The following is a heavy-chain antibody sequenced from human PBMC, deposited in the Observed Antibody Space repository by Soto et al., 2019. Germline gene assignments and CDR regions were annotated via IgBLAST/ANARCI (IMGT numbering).Heavy chain of an antibody. D-gene: IGHD1-26*01. CDR1: GFTFSDYD. CDR3: ARDLSGGNYYYHGLDV. CDR2: ITSNSIYK. J-gene: IGHJ6*02. V-gene: IGHV3-21*01. Sequence: EVQLVESGGGLVKPGGSLRLSCAASGFTFSDYDMTWVRQAPGKGLEWVSSITSNSIYKYSADSLKGRFTISRDNAKNTLFLQINSLRAEDTAVYYCARDLSGGNYYYHGLDVWAQVTTVTVSS.